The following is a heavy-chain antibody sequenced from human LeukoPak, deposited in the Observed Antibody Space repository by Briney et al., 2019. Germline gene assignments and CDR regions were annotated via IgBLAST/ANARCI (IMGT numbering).Heavy chain of an antibody. CDR1: GFTFSSYG. CDR2: IWYDGSNK. D-gene: IGHD4-17*01. J-gene: IGHJ2*01. V-gene: IGHV3-33*01. CDR3: ARGLGVTTDWYFDL. Sequence: GGSLRLSCAASGFTFSSYGMHWVRQAPGKGLEWVAVIWYDGSNKYYADSVKGRFTISRDNSKSTLYLQMNSLRVEDTAVYCCARGLGVTTDWYFDLWGRGTLVTVSS.